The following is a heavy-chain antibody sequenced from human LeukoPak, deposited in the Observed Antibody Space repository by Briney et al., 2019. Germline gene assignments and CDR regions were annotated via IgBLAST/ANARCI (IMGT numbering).Heavy chain of an antibody. CDR3: AKASAVRGYYYYGMDV. J-gene: IGHJ6*02. CDR1: GFTFSSYA. D-gene: IGHD3-10*02. V-gene: IGHV3-23*01. CDR2: ISGSGGST. Sequence: GGSLRLSCAASGFTFSSYAMSWVRQAPGKGLEWVSAISGSGGSTYYADSVKGRFTISRDNSKNTLYLQMNSLRAEDTAVYYCAKASAVRGYYYYGMDVWGQGTTVTVSS.